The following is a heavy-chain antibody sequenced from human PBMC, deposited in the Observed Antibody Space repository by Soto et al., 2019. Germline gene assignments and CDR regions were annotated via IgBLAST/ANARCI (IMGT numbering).Heavy chain of an antibody. V-gene: IGHV5-51*01. Sequence: GESLKISCKGSGYSFTSYWIGWVRQMPGKGLECMGIIYPGDSDTRYSPSFQGQVTISADKPISTAYLQWSSLKASDTAMYHCARLSRYGGSSIYYHGMDVWRQGTTVTVSS. CDR1: GYSFTSYW. CDR2: IYPGDSDT. CDR3: ARLSRYGGSSIYYHGMDV. D-gene: IGHD2-15*01. J-gene: IGHJ6*02.